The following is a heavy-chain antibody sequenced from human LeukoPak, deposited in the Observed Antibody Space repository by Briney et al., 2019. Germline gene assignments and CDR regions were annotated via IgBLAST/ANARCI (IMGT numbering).Heavy chain of an antibody. CDR2: IIPIFGTA. CDR3: ARDSSSVVEYYYYYYMDV. D-gene: IGHD2-15*01. CDR1: GGTFSSYA. V-gene: IGHV1-69*05. Sequence: GASVKVSCKASGGTFSSYAISWVRQAPGQGLEWMGGIIPIFGTANYAQKFQGRVTITTAESTSTAYMELSSLRSEDTAVYYCARDSSSVVEYYYYYYMDVWGKGTTVTVSS. J-gene: IGHJ6*03.